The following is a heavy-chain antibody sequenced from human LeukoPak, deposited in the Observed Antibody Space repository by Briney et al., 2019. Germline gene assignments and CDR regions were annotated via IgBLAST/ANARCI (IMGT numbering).Heavy chain of an antibody. J-gene: IGHJ6*02. CDR3: ARVAGFGERGMDV. Sequence: ASVKVSCKASGYQFISYTMSWVRQAPGRGLEWMGWINTKTANPTYAQDFTGRFVFSLDTSVSTAYLQISGLKAGDTAVYYCARVAGFGERGMDVWGQGTTVTVSS. CDR2: INTKTANP. V-gene: IGHV7-4-1*02. D-gene: IGHD3-10*01. CDR1: GYQFISYT.